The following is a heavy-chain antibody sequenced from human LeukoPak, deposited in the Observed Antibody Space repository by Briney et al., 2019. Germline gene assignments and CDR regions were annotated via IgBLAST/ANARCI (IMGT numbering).Heavy chain of an antibody. CDR1: GGSISSGSYY. CDR3: ARAPSRYNWNDEFGY. D-gene: IGHD1-1*01. Sequence: SETLSLTCTVSGGSISSGSYYWSWIRQPPGKGLEWIGEINHSGSTNYNPSLKSRVTISVDTSKNQFSLKLSSVTAADTAVYYCARAPSRYNWNDEFGYWGQGTLVTVSS. CDR2: INHSGST. J-gene: IGHJ4*02. V-gene: IGHV4-39*07.